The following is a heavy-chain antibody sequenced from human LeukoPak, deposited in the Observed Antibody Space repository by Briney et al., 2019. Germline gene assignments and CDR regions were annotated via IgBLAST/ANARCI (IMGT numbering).Heavy chain of an antibody. V-gene: IGHV4-61*02. D-gene: IGHD3-10*01. J-gene: IGHJ4*02. CDR2: IYTSGST. CDR3: ARVGLLMVRGLEDEDY. Sequence: SETLSLTCTVSGGSISSGSYYWSWIRQPAGKGLEWIGRIYTSGSTNYNPSLKSRVTISVDTSKNQFSLKLSSVTAADTAVYYCARVGLLMVRGLEDEDYWGQGTLVTVSS. CDR1: GGSISSGSYY.